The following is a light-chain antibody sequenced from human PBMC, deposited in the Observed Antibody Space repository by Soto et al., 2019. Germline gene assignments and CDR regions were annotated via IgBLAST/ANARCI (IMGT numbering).Light chain of an antibody. J-gene: IGKJ4*01. CDR2: EAS. V-gene: IGKV1-5*03. Sequence: DIQMTQSPSTLSASVGDRVTITCRANRWLAWYQQKPGKAPNLLIYEASSLDSGVPSRFSGSGSGAEFTLTISSLQPDDFATYYCQQYESYPLTFGGGTRVEIK. CDR1: RW. CDR3: QQYESYPLT.